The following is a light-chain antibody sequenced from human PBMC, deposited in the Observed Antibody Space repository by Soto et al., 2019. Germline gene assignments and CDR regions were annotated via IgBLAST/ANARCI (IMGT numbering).Light chain of an antibody. CDR2: DAS. CDR3: QQRSNWPQII. J-gene: IGKJ4*01. Sequence: EIVLTQSPATLSLSPGERATLSCRASQSVSKYLAWYQQKPGQAPSLLIHDASNRATGIPARFSGSGSGTDFTLTISSLEPEDFGVHYCQQRSNWPQIIFGGGTKVEIK. CDR1: QSVSKY. V-gene: IGKV3-11*01.